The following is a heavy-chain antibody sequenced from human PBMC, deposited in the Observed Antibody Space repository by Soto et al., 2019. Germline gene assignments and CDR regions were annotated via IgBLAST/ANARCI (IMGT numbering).Heavy chain of an antibody. CDR1: GFTFSYYW. J-gene: IGHJ1*01. CDR3: ARGARGAIDL. CDR2: IHSDGSST. D-gene: IGHD2-21*01. Sequence: EVQLVESGGGLVQPGESLRLSCAASGFTFSYYWMHWVRQAPGKGLVWVSRIHSDGSSTTYADSVEGRFPISRDHARNALHLQMNSLRAEDTAVYYCARGARGAIDLWGQATLVTVSS. V-gene: IGHV3-74*01.